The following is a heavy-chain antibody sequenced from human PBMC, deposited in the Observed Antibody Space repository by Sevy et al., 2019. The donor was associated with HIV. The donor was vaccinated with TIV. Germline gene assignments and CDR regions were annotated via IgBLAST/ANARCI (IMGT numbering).Heavy chain of an antibody. V-gene: IGHV1-8*03. CDR3: ARTPTLFYCTNGVCYIPELYYFDY. CDR1: GYTFTSYD. J-gene: IGHJ4*02. D-gene: IGHD2-8*01. CDR2: MNPNSGNT. Sequence: ASVKVSCKASGYTFTSYDINWVRQATGQGLEWMGWMNPNSGNTGYAQKFQGRVTITRNTSISTAYMELSSLRSEDTAVYYCARTPTLFYCTNGVCYIPELYYFDYWGQGTLVTVSS.